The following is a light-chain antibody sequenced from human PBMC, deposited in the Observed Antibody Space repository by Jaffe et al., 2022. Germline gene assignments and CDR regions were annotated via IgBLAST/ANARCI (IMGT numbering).Light chain of an antibody. V-gene: IGKV3-11*01. J-gene: IGKJ4*01. Sequence: EIVLTQSPATLSLSPGERATLSCRASQSVGSSLAWYQQKPGQAPRLLIYDAFNRATGIPARFSGSGSGTDFTLTISSLEPEDFALYYCQQRSNWPPLTFGGGTKVEIK. CDR2: DAF. CDR3: QQRSNWPPLT. CDR1: QSVGSS.